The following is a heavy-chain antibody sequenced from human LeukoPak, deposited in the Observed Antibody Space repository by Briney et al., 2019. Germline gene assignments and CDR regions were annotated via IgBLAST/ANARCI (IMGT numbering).Heavy chain of an antibody. J-gene: IGHJ4*02. CDR2: IYYSGST. D-gene: IGHD3-10*01. CDR3: ARGRITMVRGAVDY. V-gene: IGHV4-39*01. CDR1: GGSISSSSYY. Sequence: SETLSLTCIVSGGSISSSSYYWGWIRQPPGKGLEWIGSIYYSGSTYYNPSLKSRVTISVDTSKNQFSLKLSSVTAADTAVYYCARGRITMVRGAVDYWGQGTLVTVSS.